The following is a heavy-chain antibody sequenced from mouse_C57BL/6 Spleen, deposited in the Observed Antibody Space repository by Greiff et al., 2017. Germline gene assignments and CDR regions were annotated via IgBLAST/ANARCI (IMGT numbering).Heavy chain of an antibody. CDR2: ISYDGSN. CDR3: AREGEAPMDY. V-gene: IGHV3-6*01. J-gene: IGHJ4*01. CDR1: GYSITSGYY. Sequence: EVKLLESGPGLVKPSQSLSLTCSVTGYSITSGYYWNWIRQFPGNKLEWMGYISYDGSNNYNPSLKNRISITRDTSKNQFFLKLNSVTTEDTATYYCAREGEAPMDYWGQGTSVTVSS.